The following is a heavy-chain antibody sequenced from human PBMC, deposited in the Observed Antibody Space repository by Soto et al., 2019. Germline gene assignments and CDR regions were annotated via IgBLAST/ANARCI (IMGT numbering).Heavy chain of an antibody. CDR1: GYTFTSYG. CDR2: INAANGDT. V-gene: IGHV1-3*01. D-gene: IGHD3-9*01. CDR3: ARGEPVLRYFDWFRGAGDYGMDV. Sequence: ASVKVSCKASGYTFTSYGIHWVRQAPGQRLEWMGWINAANGDTKYSPKFQGRVTITRDTSASTAYMELSSLRSEDTAVYYCARGEPVLRYFDWFRGAGDYGMDVWGQGTTVTVSS. J-gene: IGHJ6*02.